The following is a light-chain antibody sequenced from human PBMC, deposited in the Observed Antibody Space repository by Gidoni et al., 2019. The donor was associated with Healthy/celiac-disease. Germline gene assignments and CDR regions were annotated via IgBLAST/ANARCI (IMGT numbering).Light chain of an antibody. CDR2: WAS. CDR1: QSVLYSSNNKNY. CDR3: QQYYSTPWT. V-gene: IGKV4-1*01. J-gene: IGKJ1*01. Sequence: DIVMTQSPESLAVSLGERATINCKSSQSVLYSSNNKNYLAWYQQKPGQPPKLLIYWASTRESGVPDRFSVSGSWTDFTLPISSLQAEDVAVYYCQQYYSTPWTFGQGTKVEIK.